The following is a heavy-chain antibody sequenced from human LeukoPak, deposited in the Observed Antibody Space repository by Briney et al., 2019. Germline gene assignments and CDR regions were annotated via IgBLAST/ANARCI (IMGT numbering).Heavy chain of an antibody. V-gene: IGHV3-30*04. J-gene: IGHJ4*02. CDR2: ISYDGSNK. CDR3: AKEIWPTVTTPGWTYFDY. Sequence: GGSLRLSCAASGFTFSSYAMHWVRQAPGKGLEWVAVISYDGSNKYYADSVKGRFTISRDNSRNTLYLQMNSLRAEDTAVYYCAKEIWPTVTTPGWTYFDYWGQGTLVTVSS. D-gene: IGHD4-17*01. CDR1: GFTFSSYA.